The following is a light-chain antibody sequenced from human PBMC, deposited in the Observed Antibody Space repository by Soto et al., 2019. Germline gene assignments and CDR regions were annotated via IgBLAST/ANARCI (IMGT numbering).Light chain of an antibody. J-gene: IGLJ1*01. CDR2: DVT. V-gene: IGLV2-8*01. CDR3: SSYAGSDNFV. CDR1: SSDVGYYDY. Sequence: QSALTQPPSASGSPGQSVTISCTGTSSDVGYYDYVSWYQQHPGKAPKLVIYDVTERPSGVPDRFSGSKSGNTAFLTVSGLQSDDEADYYCSSYAGSDNFVFGTGTKVTVL.